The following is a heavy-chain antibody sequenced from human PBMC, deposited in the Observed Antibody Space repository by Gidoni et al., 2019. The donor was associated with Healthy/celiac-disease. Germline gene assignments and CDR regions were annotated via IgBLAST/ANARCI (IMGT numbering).Heavy chain of an antibody. D-gene: IGHD3-3*01. J-gene: IGHJ6*02. CDR3: ARDCYDFWSGYIYYYYGMDV. CDR2: IWYDGSNK. CDR1: GVASSSYS. V-gene: IGHV3-33*01. Sequence: QVQLVESGGVACHPGRSLRLSCAASGVASSSYSILWVRQAPGKGLEWVTVIWYDGSNKYYADSVKGRFTISRDNSKNTLYLQMNSLRAEDTAVYYCARDCYDFWSGYIYYYYGMDVWGQGTTVTVSS.